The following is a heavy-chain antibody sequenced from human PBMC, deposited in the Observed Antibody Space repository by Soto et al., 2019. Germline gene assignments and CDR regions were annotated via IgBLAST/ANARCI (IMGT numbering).Heavy chain of an antibody. Sequence: GGSQRLSSTASGFNFGTYAMSWVRQAPGKGLEWVSTIVSSGAGTYYPDPMKGRFTISRDKSTSTAYLKWNSLKASDTAIYYCARPEIPTRSSDYDYPFDHWGQGTLVTVSS. CDR1: GFNFGTYA. J-gene: IGHJ4*02. CDR2: IVSSGAGT. D-gene: IGHD3-22*01. CDR3: ARPEIPTRSSDYDYPFDH. V-gene: IGHV3-23*01.